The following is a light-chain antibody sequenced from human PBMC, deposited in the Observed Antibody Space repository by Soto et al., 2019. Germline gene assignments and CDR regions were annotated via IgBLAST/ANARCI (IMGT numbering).Light chain of an antibody. Sequence: QSVLTQPPSVSGAPGQRVTVSCTGTSSNIGAGYEVHWYHQLPGTAPKLLVSGNGNRPSGVPDRLSASKSGTSASLAINGLQSEDEADYYCATWDDSLNALYVFGTGTKVTVL. V-gene: IGLV1-40*01. CDR3: ATWDDSLNALYV. CDR2: GNG. J-gene: IGLJ1*01. CDR1: SSNIGAGYE.